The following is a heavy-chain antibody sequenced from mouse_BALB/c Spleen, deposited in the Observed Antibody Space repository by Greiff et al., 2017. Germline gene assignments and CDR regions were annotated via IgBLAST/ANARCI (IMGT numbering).Heavy chain of an antibody. CDR1: GFTFSSYA. J-gene: IGHJ1*01. CDR2: ISSGGST. V-gene: IGHV5-6-5*01. Sequence: EVQGVESGGGLVKPGGSLKLSCAASGFTFSSYAMSWVRQTPEKRLEWVASISSGGSTYYPDSVKGRFTISRDNARNILYLQMSSLRSEDTAMYYCARGLRRYFDVWGAGTTVTVSS. D-gene: IGHD2-4*01. CDR3: ARGLRRYFDV.